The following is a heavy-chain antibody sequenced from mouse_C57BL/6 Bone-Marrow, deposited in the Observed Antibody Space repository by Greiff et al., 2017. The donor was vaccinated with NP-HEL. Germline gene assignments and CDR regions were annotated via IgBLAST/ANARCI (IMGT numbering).Heavy chain of an antibody. V-gene: IGHV7-3*01. CDR3: ARYLSHYFDY. CDR2: IRNKANGYTT. Sequence: EVHLVESGGGLVQPGGSLSLSCAASGFTFTDYYMSWVRQPPGKALEWLGFIRNKANGYTTEYSASVKGRFTISSDNSQSILYLQMNALRAEDSATYYCARYLSHYFDYWGQGTTLTVSS. CDR1: GFTFTDYY. J-gene: IGHJ2*01.